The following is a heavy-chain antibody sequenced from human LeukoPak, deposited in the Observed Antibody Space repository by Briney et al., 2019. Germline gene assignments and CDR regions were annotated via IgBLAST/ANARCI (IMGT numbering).Heavy chain of an antibody. Sequence: PGGSLRRSCAASGFIFSDYAMSWVRQAPGKGLEWVSAITGSGATTYYADSVKGRFTISRDNSKNTLYVEMKTLRAEDTAVYYCAKWGDYDIMTGYYVSDFWGQGTPVTVSS. D-gene: IGHD3-9*01. J-gene: IGHJ4*02. CDR2: ITGSGATT. V-gene: IGHV3-23*01. CDR3: AKWGDYDIMTGYYVSDF. CDR1: GFIFSDYA.